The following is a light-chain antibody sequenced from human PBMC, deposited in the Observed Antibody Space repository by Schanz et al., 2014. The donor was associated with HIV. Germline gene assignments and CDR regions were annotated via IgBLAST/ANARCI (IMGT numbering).Light chain of an antibody. J-gene: IGLJ2*01. V-gene: IGLV1-44*01. CDR3: ATWDDSLNGPV. Sequence: QSVLPQPPSASGTPGQGITISCSGSSSNIGSDTVNWYQQLPGTAPKVLIYRNNQRPSGVPDRFSGSKSGTSASLAISGLQSEDEADYYCATWDDSLNGPVFGGGTKLTVL. CDR2: RNN. CDR1: SSNIGSDT.